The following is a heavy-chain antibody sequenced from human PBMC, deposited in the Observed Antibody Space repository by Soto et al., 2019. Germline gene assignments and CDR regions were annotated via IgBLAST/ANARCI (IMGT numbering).Heavy chain of an antibody. Sequence: QVQMQESGPGLVKPSQTLSLTCTVSGGSIINNNYYWSCLRQPLGKGLEWIGYIDYIGNAYYNPSLTRRASVSIDTAKNQYSLMVNSVRAAETSLYYCARELIAVYESDAFDIWGQGTMVTVSS. CDR2: IDYIGNA. D-gene: IGHD6-19*01. J-gene: IGHJ3*02. CDR1: GGSIINNNYY. CDR3: ARELIAVYESDAFDI. V-gene: IGHV4-30-4*01.